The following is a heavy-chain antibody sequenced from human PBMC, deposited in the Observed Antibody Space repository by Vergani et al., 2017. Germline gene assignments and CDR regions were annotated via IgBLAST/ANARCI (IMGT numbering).Heavy chain of an antibody. J-gene: IGHJ4*02. D-gene: IGHD2-2*01. Sequence: EVQLLQSEGAVVQPGGSLRLSCVASGFTFSSHAMSWVRQGHGQGLEWVSSIKNTGDSTHYADSVKGRFTISRDNSKNTLYLQMNSLRVEDTAVYYCARALGYCSSTSCYGGNYDLGPLRYWGQGTLVTVSS. V-gene: IGHV3-23*01. CDR2: IKNTGDST. CDR1: GFTFSSHA. CDR3: ARALGYCSSTSCYGGNYDLGPLRY.